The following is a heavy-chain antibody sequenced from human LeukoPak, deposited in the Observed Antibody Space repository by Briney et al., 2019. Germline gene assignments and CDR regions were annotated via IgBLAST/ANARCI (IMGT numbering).Heavy chain of an antibody. Sequence: PSETLSLTCAVYGGSFSGYYWSWLRQPPGKGLEWIGEINHSGSTNYNPSLKSRVTISVDTSKNQFSLKLSSVTAADTAVYYCARRPPPYSSSWFYYYYMDVWGKGTTVTVSS. D-gene: IGHD6-13*01. CDR2: INHSGST. CDR1: GGSFSGYY. J-gene: IGHJ6*03. V-gene: IGHV4-34*01. CDR3: ARRPPPYSSSWFYYYYMDV.